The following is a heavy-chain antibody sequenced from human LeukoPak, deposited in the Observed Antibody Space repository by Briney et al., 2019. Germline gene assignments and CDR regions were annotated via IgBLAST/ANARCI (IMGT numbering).Heavy chain of an antibody. CDR2: INHSGGT. V-gene: IGHV4-34*01. CDR1: GGSFSGYY. CDR3: ARVKSGISSMDV. Sequence: SETLSLTCAVYGGSFSGYYWSWIRQPPGKGLEWIGEINHSGGTNYNPSLKSRVTISVDTSKNQFSLKMRSLTAAETAVYYCARVKSGISSMDVWGKGTTVTVSS. J-gene: IGHJ6*03.